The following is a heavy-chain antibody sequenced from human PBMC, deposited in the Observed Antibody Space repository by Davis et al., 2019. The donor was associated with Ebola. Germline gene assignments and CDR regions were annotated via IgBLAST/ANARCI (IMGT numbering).Heavy chain of an antibody. Sequence: AASVKVSCKASGGTFSSYAISWVRQAPGQGLEWMGRIIPILGIANYAQKFQGRVTITADKSTSTAYMELSSLRSEDTAVYYCAIGPYYYDSSGYGFYYYYGMDVWGQGTTVTVSS. D-gene: IGHD3-22*01. CDR1: GGTFSSYA. CDR3: AIGPYYYDSSGYGFYYYYGMDV. CDR2: IIPILGIA. J-gene: IGHJ6*02. V-gene: IGHV1-69*04.